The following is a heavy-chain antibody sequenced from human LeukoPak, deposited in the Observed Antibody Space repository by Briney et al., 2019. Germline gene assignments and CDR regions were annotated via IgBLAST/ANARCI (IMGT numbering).Heavy chain of an antibody. CDR1: GFTFTSYS. J-gene: IGHJ4*02. V-gene: IGHV3-48*02. Sequence: QPGGSLRLSCAASGFTFTSYSMNWVRQAPGKGLEWVSYISTSSNTIYYADSVKGRFTISRDNAKNSLYLQMNSLRDEDTAVYYCAKNYYGDYYSDYWGQGTLVTVSS. D-gene: IGHD4-17*01. CDR3: AKNYYGDYYSDY. CDR2: ISTSSNTI.